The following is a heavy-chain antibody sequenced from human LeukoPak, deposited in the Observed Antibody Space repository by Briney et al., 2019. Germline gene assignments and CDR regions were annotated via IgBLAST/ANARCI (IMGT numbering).Heavy chain of an antibody. CDR3: AKLYGVAVAADDAFDI. V-gene: IGHV3-33*06. Sequence: SGRSLRLSCAASGFTFSSYGTHWVRQAPGKGLEWVAVIWYDGSNKYYADSVKGRFTISRDNSKNTLYLQMNSLRAEDTAVYYCAKLYGVAVAADDAFDIWGQGTMVTVSS. D-gene: IGHD6-19*01. CDR1: GFTFSSYG. J-gene: IGHJ3*02. CDR2: IWYDGSNK.